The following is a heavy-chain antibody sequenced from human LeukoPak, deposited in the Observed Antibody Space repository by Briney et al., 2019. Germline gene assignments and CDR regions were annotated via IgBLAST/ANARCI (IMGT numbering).Heavy chain of an antibody. D-gene: IGHD6-13*01. CDR2: IFPSGGEI. V-gene: IGHV3-23*01. Sequence: GGSLRLSCAASGFTFSTFAMIWVRQPPGKGLEWVSSIFPSGGEIHYADSVKGRFTISRDNSKNTLYLQMNSLRAEDTAVYYCAKVIAAAEVFDYWGQGTLVTVSS. CDR1: GFTFSTFA. J-gene: IGHJ4*02. CDR3: AKVIAAAEVFDY.